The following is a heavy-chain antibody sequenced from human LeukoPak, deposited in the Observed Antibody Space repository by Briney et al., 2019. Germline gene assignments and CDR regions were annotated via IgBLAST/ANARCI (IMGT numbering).Heavy chain of an antibody. J-gene: IGHJ4*02. CDR3: ARGRRGFYYYGSGSYYFDY. CDR1: DYSISSGYY. Sequence: KSSETLSLTCTVSDYSISSGYYWGWIRQPPGKGLEWTGSIFQSGHTYYSPSLKSRVTISVDTSNNRFSLSLSAVTAADTAIYYCARGRRGFYYYGSGSYYFDYWGQGTLVTVSS. D-gene: IGHD3-10*01. CDR2: IFQSGHT. V-gene: IGHV4-38-2*02.